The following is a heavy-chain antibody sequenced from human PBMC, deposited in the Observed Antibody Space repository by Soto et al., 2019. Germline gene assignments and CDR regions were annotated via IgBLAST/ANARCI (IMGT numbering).Heavy chain of an antibody. V-gene: IGHV4-34*01. CDR1: VGSFSGYY. Sequence: SETLSLTCAVYVGSFSGYYWSWIRQSPGKGLEWIGEIHPSGTSYYNPSLSGRVAIVADTSKNQFSLSLSSVTAADTAVYYCARGQDSAKVAYWGQGTLVTVS. CDR3: ARGQDSAKVAY. CDR2: IHPSGTS. J-gene: IGHJ4*02. D-gene: IGHD5-18*01.